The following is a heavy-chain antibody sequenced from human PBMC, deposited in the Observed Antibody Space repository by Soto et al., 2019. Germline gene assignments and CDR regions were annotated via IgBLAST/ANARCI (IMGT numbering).Heavy chain of an antibody. CDR2: INAGNDNT. D-gene: IGHD5-18*01. V-gene: IGHV1-3*01. CDR3: ARSYVHTAPAYADYYFDY. Sequence: ASVKVSCKASGYTFTNYAIHWVRQAPGQRLEWMGWINAGNDNTESSQKFQDRVTFTRDTSASTAYMELSGLRSEDTALYYCARSYVHTAPAYADYYFDYWGQGTLVTVSS. J-gene: IGHJ4*02. CDR1: GYTFTNYA.